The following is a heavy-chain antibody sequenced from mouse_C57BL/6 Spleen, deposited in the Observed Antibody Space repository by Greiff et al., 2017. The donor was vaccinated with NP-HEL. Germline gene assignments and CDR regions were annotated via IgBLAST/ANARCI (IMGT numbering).Heavy chain of an antibody. J-gene: IGHJ2*01. D-gene: IGHD4-1*01. CDR2: IDPSDSYT. CDR1: GYTFTSYW. Sequence: VQLQQPGAELVMPGASVKLSCKASGYTFTSYWMHWVKQRPGQGLEWIGEIDPSDSYTNYNQKFKGKSTLTVDKSSSTAYMQLSSLTSEDSAVYYCARVRTGTLFDYWGQGTTLTVSS. CDR3: ARVRTGTLFDY. V-gene: IGHV1-69*01.